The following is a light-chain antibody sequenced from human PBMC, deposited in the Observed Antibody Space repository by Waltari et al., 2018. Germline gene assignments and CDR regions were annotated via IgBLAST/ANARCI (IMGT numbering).Light chain of an antibody. CDR2: LAS. CDR1: QSISTY. V-gene: IGKV1-39*01. CDR3: QHGLI. J-gene: IGKJ2*01. Sequence: SSLSASVVDRVTITCRASQSISTYLNWYQQRPGKAPKLLIYLASSLQSGAPSRFSGSGSGTDFTLTISSLQPEDFATYYCQHGLIFGRGTRLELK.